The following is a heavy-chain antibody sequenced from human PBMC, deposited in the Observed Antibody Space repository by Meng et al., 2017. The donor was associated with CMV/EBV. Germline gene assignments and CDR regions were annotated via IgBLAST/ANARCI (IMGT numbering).Heavy chain of an antibody. D-gene: IGHD6-19*01. V-gene: IGHV3-53*01. CDR2: IYSGGST. CDR3: ARDGVAGIDY. Sequence: GESLKISCAASGFTVSSYYMSWVRQAPGKGLEWVSVIYSGGSTYYADSVKGRFTISRDNSKNTLYLQMNSLRAEDTAVYYCARDGVAGIDYWGQGTLVTVSS. CDR1: GFTVSSYY. J-gene: IGHJ4*02.